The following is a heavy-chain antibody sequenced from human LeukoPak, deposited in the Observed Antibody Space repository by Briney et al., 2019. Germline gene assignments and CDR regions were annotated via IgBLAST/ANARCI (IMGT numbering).Heavy chain of an antibody. CDR2: IIPIFGTA. Sequence: APSVKVSCKASGGTFSSYAISWVRQAPGQGLEWMGGIIPIFGTANYAQKFQGRVTITADESTSTAYMELSSLRSEDTAVYYCARDRAYCSGGSCYQDYWGQGTLVTVSS. V-gene: IGHV1-69*13. CDR3: ARDRAYCSGGSCYQDY. J-gene: IGHJ4*02. D-gene: IGHD2-15*01. CDR1: GGTFSSYA.